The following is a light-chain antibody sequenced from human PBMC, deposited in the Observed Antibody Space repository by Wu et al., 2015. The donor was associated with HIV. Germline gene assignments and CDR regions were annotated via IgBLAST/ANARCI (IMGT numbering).Light chain of an antibody. J-gene: IGKJ4*01. V-gene: IGKV3-15*01. CDR3: QQYNNWPLT. CDR2: GTI. CDR1: QTVSSK. Sequence: IVLTQSPATLSVSPGEGATLSCRASQTVSSKLAWYQQKPGQGPRLLIYGTITRATGIPARFSGSGSGTEFTLTISNIQSEDFAVYYCQQYNNWPLTFGGGPRWRSN.